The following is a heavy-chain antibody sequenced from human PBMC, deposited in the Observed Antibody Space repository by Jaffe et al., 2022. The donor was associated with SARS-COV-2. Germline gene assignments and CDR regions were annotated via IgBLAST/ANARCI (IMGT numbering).Heavy chain of an antibody. J-gene: IGHJ6*03. CDR1: GGSIRNYY. CDR3: ARGYYGGETWAHRGPYSYFYMDV. CDR2: IYYSGTT. D-gene: IGHD4-17*01. V-gene: IGHV4-59*13. Sequence: QVQLQESGPGLVKPSETLSLTCTISGGSIRNYYWTWIRQLPGKAPECMGYIYYSGTTNYNPSLKSRVTMSVDTSKNQFSLKLRSVTAADTALYYCARGYYGGETWAHRGPYSYFYMDVWGKGTTVTVSS.